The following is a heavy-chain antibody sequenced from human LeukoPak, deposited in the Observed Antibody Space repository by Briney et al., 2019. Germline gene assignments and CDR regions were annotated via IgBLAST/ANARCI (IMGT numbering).Heavy chain of an antibody. CDR3: ARLPDRLGYYDILTGSPFDY. CDR1: GYSISSGYY. V-gene: IGHV4-38-2*02. CDR2: IYHSGST. J-gene: IGHJ4*02. D-gene: IGHD3-9*01. Sequence: SETLSLTCTVSGYSISSGYYWGWIRQPPGKGLEWIGSIYHSGSTNYNPSLKSRVTISVDTSKNQFSLKLSSVTAADTAVYYCARLPDRLGYYDILTGSPFDYWGQGTLVTVSS.